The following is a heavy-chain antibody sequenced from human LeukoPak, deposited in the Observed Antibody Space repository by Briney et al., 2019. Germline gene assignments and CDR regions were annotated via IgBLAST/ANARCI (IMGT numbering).Heavy chain of an antibody. D-gene: IGHD2-2*01. Sequence: GGSLRLSCAASGFTFSSYGMHWVRQAPGKGLEWVAFIRYDGSNKYYADSVKGRFTISRDNSKNTLYLQMNSLRAEDTAVYYCAKSGYCSSTSCQGWFDPWGQGTPVTVSS. CDR3: AKSGYCSSTSCQGWFDP. CDR1: GFTFSSYG. CDR2: IRYDGSNK. V-gene: IGHV3-30*02. J-gene: IGHJ5*02.